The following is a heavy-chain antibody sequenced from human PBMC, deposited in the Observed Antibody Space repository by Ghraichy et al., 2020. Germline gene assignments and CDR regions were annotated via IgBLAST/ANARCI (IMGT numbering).Heavy chain of an antibody. Sequence: GSLRLSCAASGFTFSSYAMSWVRQAPGKGLEWVSAISGSGDSTYYADSLKGRFTISRDNSKNTLYLQMNSLRAEDTAVYYCAKQTFYYDSSGYFEAHYFDYWGQGTLVTVTS. D-gene: IGHD3-22*01. CDR1: GFTFSSYA. CDR3: AKQTFYYDSSGYFEAHYFDY. J-gene: IGHJ4*02. V-gene: IGHV3-23*01. CDR2: ISGSGDST.